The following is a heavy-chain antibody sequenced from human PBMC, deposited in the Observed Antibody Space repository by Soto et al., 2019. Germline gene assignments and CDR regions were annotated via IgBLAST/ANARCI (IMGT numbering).Heavy chain of an antibody. Sequence: QVQLVESGGGVVQPGRSLRLSCAASGFTFSSYGMHWVRQAPGKGLEWVAVISYDGSNKYYADSVKGRFTISRDNSKNTLYLQMNSLRAEDTAVYYCFRRFSSSSLASDYWGQGTLVTVSS. CDR1: GFTFSSYG. J-gene: IGHJ4*02. V-gene: IGHV3-30*03. D-gene: IGHD6-6*01. CDR3: FRRFSSSSLASDY. CDR2: ISYDGSNK.